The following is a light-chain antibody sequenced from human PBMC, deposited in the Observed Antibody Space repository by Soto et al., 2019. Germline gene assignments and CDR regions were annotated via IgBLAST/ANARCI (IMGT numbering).Light chain of an antibody. V-gene: IGLV2-14*03. J-gene: IGLJ2*01. Sequence: QSALTQPASVSGSPGQSITISCTGTSSDIGAYNFVSWYQQHPGKAPKLMLYDVNIRPSGVSNRFSGSESGNTASLTISGRQAEDEADYYCTSWTTSTTMIFGGGTKVTVL. CDR3: TSWTTSTTMI. CDR1: SSDIGAYNF. CDR2: DVN.